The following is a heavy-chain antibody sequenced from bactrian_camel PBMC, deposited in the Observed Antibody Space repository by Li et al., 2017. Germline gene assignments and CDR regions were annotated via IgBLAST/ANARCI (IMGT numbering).Heavy chain of an antibody. V-gene: IGHV3-2*01. Sequence: HVQLVESGGGSVQAGGSLRLSCVVSEYTYSRNYLGWFRQAPGKEREGVATIYLPYKTTSYGDSVRGRFTISHDNAKNTMYLQQDSLKPEDTAMYYCAAGTKSYVGSWCGRQDHEYDYWGQGTQVTVS. CDR1: EYTYSRNY. J-gene: IGHJ4*01. D-gene: IGHD3*01. CDR2: IYLPYKTT. CDR3: AAGTKSYVGSWCGRQDHEYDY.